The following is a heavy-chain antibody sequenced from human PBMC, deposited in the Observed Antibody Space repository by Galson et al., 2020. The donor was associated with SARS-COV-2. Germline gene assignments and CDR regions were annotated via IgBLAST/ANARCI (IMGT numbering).Heavy chain of an antibody. J-gene: IGHJ1*01. D-gene: IGHD5-12*01. V-gene: IGHV4-34*01. CDR3: ARWKIGRWLQSTKPYFQH. CDR1: GGSFSGYY. Sequence: SQASETLSLTCAVYGGSFSGYYWSWIRQPPGKGLEWIGEINHSGSTNYNPSLKSRVTISVDTSKNQFSLKLSSVTAADTAVYYCARWKIGRWLQSTKPYFQHWGQGTLVTVSS. CDR2: INHSGST.